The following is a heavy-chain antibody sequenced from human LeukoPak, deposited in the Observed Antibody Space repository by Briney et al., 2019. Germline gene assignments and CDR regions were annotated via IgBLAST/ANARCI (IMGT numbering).Heavy chain of an antibody. CDR2: ISGSGGST. D-gene: IGHD6-13*01. V-gene: IGHV3-23*01. Sequence: GGSLRLSCSASGFTFSSYAMSWVRQAPGKGLEWVSAISGSGGSTYYADSVKGRFTISRDNSKNTLYLQMNSLRAEDTAVYYCAKDRDSSSWYSYWGQGTLVTVSS. CDR3: AKDRDSSSWYSY. CDR1: GFTFSSYA. J-gene: IGHJ4*02.